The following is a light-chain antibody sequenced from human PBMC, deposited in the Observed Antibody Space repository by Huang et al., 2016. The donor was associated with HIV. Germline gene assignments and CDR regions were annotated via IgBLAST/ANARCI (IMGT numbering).Light chain of an antibody. V-gene: IGKV1-33*01. CDR1: QDINNY. CDR2: DAS. J-gene: IGKJ5*01. Sequence: DIQMTQSPSSLSASVGDRVTITCQASQDINNYLNWYQQRPGRAPKLLIYDASSLDTGVPSRFSGSGSGTEVTFTISSLQPEDVATYYCQHYNGYPLTFGQGTR. CDR3: QHYNGYPLT.